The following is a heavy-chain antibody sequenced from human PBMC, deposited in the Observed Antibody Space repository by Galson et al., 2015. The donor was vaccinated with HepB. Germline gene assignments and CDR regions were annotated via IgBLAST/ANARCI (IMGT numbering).Heavy chain of an antibody. J-gene: IGHJ5*02. V-gene: IGHV5-10-1*01. CDR1: GYSFTSYW. D-gene: IGHD1-26*01. CDR2: IDPSDSYT. Sequence: QSGAEVKKPGESLRISCTGSGYSFTSYWISWVRQMPGKGLEWMGRIDPSDSYTNYSPSFQGHVTISADKSISTAYLQWSSLKASDTAMYYCARLVPSREQPNWFDPWGQGTLVTVSS. CDR3: ARLVPSREQPNWFDP.